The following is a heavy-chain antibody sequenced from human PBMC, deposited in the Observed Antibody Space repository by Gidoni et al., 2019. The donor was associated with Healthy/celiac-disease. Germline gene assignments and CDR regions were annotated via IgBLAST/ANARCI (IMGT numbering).Heavy chain of an antibody. CDR1: GFTFSSDS. V-gene: IGHV3-21*01. J-gene: IGHJ4*02. CDR2: ISSSSSYI. CDR3: ARDGPLRNPIDY. D-gene: IGHD4-17*01. Sequence: EVQLVESGGGLVKPGGSLRLSCAASGFTFSSDSMNWVRQAPGKGLEWVSSISSSSSYIYYADSVKGRFTISRDNAKNSLYLQMNSLRAEDTAVYYCARDGPLRNPIDYWGQGTLVTVSS.